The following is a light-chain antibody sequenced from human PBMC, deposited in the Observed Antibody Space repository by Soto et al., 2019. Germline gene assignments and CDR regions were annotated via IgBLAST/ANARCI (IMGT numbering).Light chain of an antibody. J-gene: IGKJ2*01. Sequence: EIVLTQSPDTLSLSPGERATLSCRASQRIGSNLAWYSVKRGQAPRLLIASASTRATGVPDRFSGSGSGTDFTLTINRLDPEDFAVYFCQQYESSPFTFGQGAKVEI. CDR1: QRIGSN. CDR3: QQYESSPFT. V-gene: IGKV3-20*01. CDR2: SAS.